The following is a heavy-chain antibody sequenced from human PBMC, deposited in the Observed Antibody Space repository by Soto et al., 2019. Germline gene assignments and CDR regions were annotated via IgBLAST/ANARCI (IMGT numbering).Heavy chain of an antibody. J-gene: IGHJ4*02. Sequence: GASVKVSCKASGGTFSSYTVNWVRQAPGQGLEWMGRIIPILGIANYAQKFQGRVTITADKSTSTAYMELSGLRSEDTAVYYCARDAELILKYDNRGYYFDSWCQANLVTVS. CDR3: ARDAELILKYDNRGYYFDS. CDR2: IIPILGIA. V-gene: IGHV1-69*04. D-gene: IGHD3-22*01. CDR1: GGTFSSYT.